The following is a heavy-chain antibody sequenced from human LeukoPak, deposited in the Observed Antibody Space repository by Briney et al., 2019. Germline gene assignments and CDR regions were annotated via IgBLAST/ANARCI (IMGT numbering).Heavy chain of an antibody. V-gene: IGHV3-23*01. Sequence: GGSLRLSCVASGFTFSGYAMSWVRQAPGKGLEWVSAISGSGVTTHYAGSVKGRFSISRDNSKNTLYLQMNSLRAEDTALYYCAKKVVVGATSPYSDFQDWGQGTLVTVSS. D-gene: IGHD1-26*01. CDR3: AKKVVVGATSPYSDFQD. CDR1: GFTFSGYA. CDR2: ISGSGVTT. J-gene: IGHJ1*01.